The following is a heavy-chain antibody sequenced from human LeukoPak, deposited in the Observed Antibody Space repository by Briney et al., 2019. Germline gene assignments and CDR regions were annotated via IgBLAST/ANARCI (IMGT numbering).Heavy chain of an antibody. V-gene: IGHV3-33*08. J-gene: IGHJ4*02. CDR2: IWYDGSNK. CDR3: AREGPRGNSQFDY. Sequence: GGSLRLSCEASGFTFSSYGMSWVRQAPGKGLEWVALIWYDGSNKYYTDSVKGRLTISRDNSKNTLYLQMNSLRAEDTAIYYCAREGPRGNSQFDYWGQGTLVTVSS. D-gene: IGHD2/OR15-2a*01. CDR1: GFTFSSYG.